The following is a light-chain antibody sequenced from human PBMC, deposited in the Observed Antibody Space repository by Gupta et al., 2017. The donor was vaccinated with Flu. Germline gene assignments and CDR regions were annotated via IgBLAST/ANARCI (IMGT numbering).Light chain of an antibody. J-gene: IGKJ4*01. V-gene: IGKV3-20*01. CDR2: GAS. CDR1: QSVSSSY. Sequence: EIVLTQSPGTLSLSPGERATLSCRASQSVSSSYLAWYQQKPGQAPRILIYGASSSGSGTDFTLTISRLEPEDFAVYYCQQEGSSTITFGGGTKVEIK. CDR3: QQEGSSTIT.